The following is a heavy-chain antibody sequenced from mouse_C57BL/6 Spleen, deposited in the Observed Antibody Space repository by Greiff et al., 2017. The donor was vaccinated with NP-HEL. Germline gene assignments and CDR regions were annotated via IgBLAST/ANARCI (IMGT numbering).Heavy chain of an antibody. D-gene: IGHD2-14*01. Sequence: VQLQQSGAELVRPGASVKLSCTASGFNIKDYYMHWVKQRPEQGLEWIGRIDPEDGDTEYAPKCQGKATMTADTSSNTAYLQLSSLTSEDTAVYYCTAYYRDWYFDVWGTGTTVTVSS. V-gene: IGHV14-1*01. J-gene: IGHJ1*03. CDR1: GFNIKDYY. CDR2: IDPEDGDT. CDR3: TAYYRDWYFDV.